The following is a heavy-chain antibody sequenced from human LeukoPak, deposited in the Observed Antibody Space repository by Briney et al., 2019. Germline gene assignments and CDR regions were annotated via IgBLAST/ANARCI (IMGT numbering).Heavy chain of an antibody. CDR3: AKDPRSGYGDDY. Sequence: AGGSLRLSCAASGFTFSSYAMSWVRQAPGKGLEWVSAISGSGGSTYYADSVKGRFTISRDNSKNTLYLQMDSLRAEDTAVYYCAKDPRSGYGDDYWGRGTLVTVSS. J-gene: IGHJ4*02. V-gene: IGHV3-23*01. D-gene: IGHD5-12*01. CDR2: ISGSGGST. CDR1: GFTFSSYA.